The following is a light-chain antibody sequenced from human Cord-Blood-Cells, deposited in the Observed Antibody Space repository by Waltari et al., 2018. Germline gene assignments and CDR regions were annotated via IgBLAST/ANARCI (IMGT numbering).Light chain of an antibody. CDR2: EGS. Sequence: QSALPQPASVSGSPGQSTTISCPGTSSDVGSYNLVSWYQQHPGKAPKLMIYEGSKRPSGVSNRFSGSKSGNTASLTISGLQAEDEADYYCCSYAGSSTYVFGTGTKVTVL. V-gene: IGLV2-23*01. CDR1: SSDVGSYNL. J-gene: IGLJ1*01. CDR3: CSYAGSSTYV.